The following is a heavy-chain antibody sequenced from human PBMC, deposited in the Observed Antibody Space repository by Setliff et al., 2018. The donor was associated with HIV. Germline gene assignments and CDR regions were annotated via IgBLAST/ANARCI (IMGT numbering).Heavy chain of an antibody. J-gene: IGHJ4*02. CDR3: ARQPRWLQFPRYFDY. Sequence: SETLSLTCSVSGGSIRSGSYYWSWIRQPAGKGLEWIGHIYSTGGTRYNPSLESRLTILVDTSKNQFSLKLSSVTAADTAVYYCARQPRWLQFPRYFDYWGQGTLVTVSS. CDR2: IYSTGGT. D-gene: IGHD5-12*01. CDR1: GGSIRSGSYY. V-gene: IGHV4-61*09.